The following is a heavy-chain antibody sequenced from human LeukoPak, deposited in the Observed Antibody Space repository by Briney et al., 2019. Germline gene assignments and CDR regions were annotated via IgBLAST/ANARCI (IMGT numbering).Heavy chain of an antibody. CDR1: GFTFIDYD. D-gene: IGHD5-18*01. Sequence: PGGSLRLSCAASGFTFIDYDMHSVRQVIGKGLEWVSAIGIRGDTHYSGSVKGRFTISRENAESSLYLQINSLRAEDTAVYYCARGGIQGSGIDEFDYWGQGTLVTVSS. V-gene: IGHV3-13*01. J-gene: IGHJ4*02. CDR3: ARGGIQGSGIDEFDY. CDR2: IGIRGDT.